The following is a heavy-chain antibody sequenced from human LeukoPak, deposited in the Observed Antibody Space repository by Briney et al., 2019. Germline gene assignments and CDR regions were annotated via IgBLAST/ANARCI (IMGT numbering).Heavy chain of an antibody. CDR1: GGSFSGYY. V-gene: IGHV4-34*01. Sequence: PSETLSLTCAVYGGSFSGYYWSWIRQPPGKGLEWIGEINHSGSTNYNPSLKSRVTISVDTSKNQFSLKLSSVTAADTAVYYCARGRYDYVWGSYRYTRQYYFDYWGQGTLVTVSS. CDR2: INHSGST. CDR3: ARGRYDYVWGSYRYTRQYYFDY. J-gene: IGHJ4*02. D-gene: IGHD3-16*02.